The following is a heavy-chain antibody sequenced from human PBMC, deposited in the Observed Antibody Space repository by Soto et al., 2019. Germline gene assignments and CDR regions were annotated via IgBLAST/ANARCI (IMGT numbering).Heavy chain of an antibody. J-gene: IGHJ3*02. CDR2: IYYSGST. CDR3: ARLPYYGSGSYAFDI. CDR1: GGSISSYY. Sequence: QVQLQESGPGLVKPSETLSLTCTVSGGSISSYYWSWIRQPPGKGLEWIGYIYYSGSTNYNPSLKSRVTISVDTSKNQFSLKLSSVTAADTAVYYCARLPYYGSGSYAFDIWGQGTMVTVSS. D-gene: IGHD3-10*01. V-gene: IGHV4-59*08.